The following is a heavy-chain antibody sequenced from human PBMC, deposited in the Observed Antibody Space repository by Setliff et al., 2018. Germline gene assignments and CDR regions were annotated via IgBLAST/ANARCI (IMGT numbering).Heavy chain of an antibody. CDR3: GRGFSRIEGWGNWFDP. Sequence: PSETLSLTCTVSGGSISSGGYYWSWIRQHPGKGLEWIGYIYYSGSTYYNPSLKSRVTISVDTSKNHFSLKLTCVTAADTAVYYCGRGFSRIEGWGNWFDPWGQGTLVTVSS. D-gene: IGHD2-15*01. CDR1: GGSISSGGYY. V-gene: IGHV4-31*03. J-gene: IGHJ5*02. CDR2: IYYSGST.